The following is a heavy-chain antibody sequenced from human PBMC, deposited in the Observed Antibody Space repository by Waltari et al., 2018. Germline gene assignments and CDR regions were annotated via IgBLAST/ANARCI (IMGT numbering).Heavy chain of an antibody. V-gene: IGHV1-2*06. CDR1: GYTFTGYY. D-gene: IGHD2-21*01. J-gene: IGHJ1*01. CDR2: INPNSGGT. CDR3: ASAYCGGDCSHFQH. Sequence: QVQLVQSGAEVKKPGASVKVSCKASGYTFTGYYMHWVRQAPGQGLEWMGRINPNSGGTNYAQKFQVRFTMTRDTSISTAYMELSRLRSDDTAVYYCASAYCGGDCSHFQHWGQGTLVTVSS.